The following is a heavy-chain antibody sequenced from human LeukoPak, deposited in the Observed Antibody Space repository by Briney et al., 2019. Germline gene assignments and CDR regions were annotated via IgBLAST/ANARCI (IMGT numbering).Heavy chain of an antibody. CDR1: GFTFSNYE. V-gene: IGHV3-48*03. D-gene: IGHD3-9*01. J-gene: IGHJ4*02. CDR2: ISSSGSTI. CDR3: ARAFYDFLTGYPAYFDY. Sequence: GGSLRLSCAASGFTFSNYEMNWVRQAPGKGLEWVSHISSSGSTIYYADSVKGRFTISRDNAKNSLYLQMNSLRAEDTAVYYCARAFYDFLTGYPAYFDYWGQGTLVTVSS.